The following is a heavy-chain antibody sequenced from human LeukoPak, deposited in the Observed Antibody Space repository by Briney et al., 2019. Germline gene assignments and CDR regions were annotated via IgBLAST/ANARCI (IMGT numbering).Heavy chain of an antibody. CDR2: IRSKAYGGTT. CDR3: TREYRGYGDDIPDY. Sequence: GRSLRLSCTASGFTFGDYAMSWFRQAPGKGLEWVGFIRSKAYGGTTEYAASVKGRFTISRDDSKSIAYLQMNSLKTEDTAVYYCTREYRGYGDDIPDYWGQGTLVTVSS. V-gene: IGHV3-49*03. D-gene: IGHD4-17*01. J-gene: IGHJ4*02. CDR1: GFTFGDYA.